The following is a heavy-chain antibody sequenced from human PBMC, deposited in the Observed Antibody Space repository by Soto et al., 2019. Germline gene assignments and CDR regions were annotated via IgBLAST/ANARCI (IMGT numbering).Heavy chain of an antibody. V-gene: IGHV4-34*01. D-gene: IGHD1-26*01. Sequence: QVQLQQWGAGLLKPSETLSLTCAVYGGSFSGYYWSWIRQPPGKGLEWIGEINHSGSTNYNPSLKSRVTLSVDTSKNQFSLKLSSVTAADTAVYYCARFLRTSRRGAHGTSRGQHWGQGTLVTVSS. CDR2: INHSGST. J-gene: IGHJ1*01. CDR1: GGSFSGYY. CDR3: ARFLRTSRRGAHGTSRGQH.